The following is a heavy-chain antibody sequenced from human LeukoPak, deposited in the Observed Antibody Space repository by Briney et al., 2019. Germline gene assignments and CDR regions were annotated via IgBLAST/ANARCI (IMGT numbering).Heavy chain of an antibody. CDR3: ARDVDGYNTFDY. V-gene: IGHV3-48*03. D-gene: IGHD5-24*01. J-gene: IGHJ4*02. CDR1: GFTFTSYA. Sequence: GGSLRLSCAASGFTFTSYAMNWVRQAPGKGLEWVSYISRRGSTKYYADSVKGRFTISRDNAKNSLYLQINSLRAEDTAVYYCARDVDGYNTFDYWGQGTLVTVSS. CDR2: ISRRGSTK.